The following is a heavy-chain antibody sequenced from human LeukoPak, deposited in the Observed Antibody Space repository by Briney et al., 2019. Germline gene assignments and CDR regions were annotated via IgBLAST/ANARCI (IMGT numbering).Heavy chain of an antibody. J-gene: IGHJ4*02. V-gene: IGHV3-7*01. CDR2: IKQDGSEK. Sequence: GGSLRLSCAASGFTFSSYWMSWVRQAPGKGLEWVANIKQDGSEKYYVDSVKGRFTISRDNAKNSLYLQMNSLRVEDTAVYYCAREHPIVGAPYDYWGQGTLVTVSP. CDR3: AREHPIVGAPYDY. D-gene: IGHD1-26*01. CDR1: GFTFSSYW.